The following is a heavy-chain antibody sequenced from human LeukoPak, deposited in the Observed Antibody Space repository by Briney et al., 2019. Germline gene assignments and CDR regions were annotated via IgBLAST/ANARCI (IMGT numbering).Heavy chain of an antibody. D-gene: IGHD5-18*01. CDR1: GFTFSSYW. J-gene: IGHJ4*02. CDR3: ARVEIVSGYSYGSDY. CDR2: IKQDGSEK. Sequence: PGGSLRLSCAASGFTFSSYWMSWVRQAPGKGLEWVANIKQDGSEKYYVDSVKGRFTISRDNAKNSLYLQMNSLRAEDTAVYYCARVEIVSGYSYGSDYWGQGTLVTVSS. V-gene: IGHV3-7*01.